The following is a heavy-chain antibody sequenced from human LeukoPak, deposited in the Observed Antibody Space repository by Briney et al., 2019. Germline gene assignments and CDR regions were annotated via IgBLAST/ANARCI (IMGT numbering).Heavy chain of an antibody. Sequence: ASVKVSCKASGYTFTSYYMHWVRQAPGQGLEWMGIINPSGGSTSYAQKFQGRVTMTRDTSTSTVYMELSSLGSEDTAVYYCARAEVSYYYDSSGYYIPPYYFDYWGQGTLVTVSS. CDR2: INPSGGST. V-gene: IGHV1-46*01. CDR3: ARAEVSYYYDSSGYYIPPYYFDY. J-gene: IGHJ4*02. D-gene: IGHD3-22*01. CDR1: GYTFTSYY.